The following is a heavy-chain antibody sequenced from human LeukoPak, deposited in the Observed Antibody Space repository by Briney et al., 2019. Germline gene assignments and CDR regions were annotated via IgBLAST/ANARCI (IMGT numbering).Heavy chain of an antibody. CDR1: GFTFSRYW. J-gene: IGHJ4*02. CDR2: IKTDGSIT. D-gene: IGHD2-2*02. V-gene: IGHV3-74*01. CDR3: ARDLYGSEDY. Sequence: GGSLRLSCAASGFTFSRYWMHWVRQAPGKGLVWVSHIKTDGSITNYADSVKGRFTISRDNAKNTLYLQMSSLRAEDTAVYYCARDLYGSEDYWGQGTLVTVSS.